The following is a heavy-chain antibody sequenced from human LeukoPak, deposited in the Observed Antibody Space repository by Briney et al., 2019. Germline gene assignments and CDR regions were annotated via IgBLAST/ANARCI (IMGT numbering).Heavy chain of an antibody. V-gene: IGHV1-2*02. CDR1: GYTFTGYY. D-gene: IGHD3-3*01. Sequence: ASVTLSCKSSGYTFTGYYMHWGRQAPGQGLEWMGWINPNSGGTNYAQKFQGRVTMTRYTSISTAYMELSRLRSDDTAVYYCARDQNYDFWSDYYMVVWGKGTTVTVPS. CDR3: ARDQNYDFWSDYYMVV. J-gene: IGHJ6*03. CDR2: INPNSGGT.